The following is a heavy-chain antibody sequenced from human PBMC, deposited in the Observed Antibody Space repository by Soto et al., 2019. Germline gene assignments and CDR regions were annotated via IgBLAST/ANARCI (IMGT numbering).Heavy chain of an antibody. D-gene: IGHD2-15*01. CDR2: TYLRSKWYN. CDR1: GDSVSSNSAT. CDR3: ARAAVAFDAFDL. J-gene: IGHJ3*01. Sequence: QLQQSGPGLVKPSQTLSLTCGISGDSVSSNSATWNWIRQSPSRGLEWLGRTYLRSKWYNENAVSVKSRIAISPDTSKNHSSLQLGSVTPEDTAVYFCARAAVAFDAFDLWGQGTVVTVSS. V-gene: IGHV6-1*01.